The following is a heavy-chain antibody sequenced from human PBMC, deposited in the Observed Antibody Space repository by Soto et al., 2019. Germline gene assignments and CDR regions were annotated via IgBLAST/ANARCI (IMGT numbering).Heavy chain of an antibody. D-gene: IGHD5-12*01. CDR2: INPSGGST. CDR1: GYTFTSYY. Sequence: QVQLVQSGAEVKKPGASVKVSCKASGYTFTSYYMHWVRQAPGQGLEWMGIINPSGGSTSYAQKFQGRVTMTRDTSTSTVYMELSSLRSEDTAVYYCASTSGSRAGYNWGRYWYFDLWGRGTLVTVSS. V-gene: IGHV1-46*01. J-gene: IGHJ2*01. CDR3: ASTSGSRAGYNWGRYWYFDL.